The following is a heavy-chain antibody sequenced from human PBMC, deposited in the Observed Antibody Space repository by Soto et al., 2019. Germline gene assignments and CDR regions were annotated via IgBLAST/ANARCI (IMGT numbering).Heavy chain of an antibody. V-gene: IGHV4-39*01. D-gene: IGHD1-26*01. CDR1: GGSISSSSYY. J-gene: IGHJ6*02. CDR3: AHPGKGGREDLYYYYYGMDV. Sequence: PSETLSLTCTVSGGSISSSSYYWGWIRQPPGKGLEWIGSIYYSGSTYYNPSLKSRVTISVDTSKNQFSLKLSSVTAADTAVYYCAHPGKGGREDLYYYYYGMDVWGQGTTVTVSS. CDR2: IYYSGST.